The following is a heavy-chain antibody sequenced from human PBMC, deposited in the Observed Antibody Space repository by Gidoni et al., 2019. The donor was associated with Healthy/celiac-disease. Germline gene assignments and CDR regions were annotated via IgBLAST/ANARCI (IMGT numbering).Heavy chain of an antibody. CDR2: ISSSSSYI. D-gene: IGHD1-7*01. Sequence: EVQLVESGGGLVKPGGSLRLSCAASGVTFSSYSMTWVRQAPGKGLEWVSSISSSSSYIYYADSVKGRFTISRDNAKNSLYLQMNSLRAEDTAVYYCARDWSITGTPWGQGTLVTVSS. CDR1: GVTFSSYS. J-gene: IGHJ5*02. CDR3: ARDWSITGTP. V-gene: IGHV3-21*01.